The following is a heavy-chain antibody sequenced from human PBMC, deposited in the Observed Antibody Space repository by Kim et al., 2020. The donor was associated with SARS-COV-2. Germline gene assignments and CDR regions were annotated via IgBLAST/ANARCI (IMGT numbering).Heavy chain of an antibody. CDR3: AGPWNSGY. Sequence: GGSLRLSCAASGFTFSDNGMHWVRLRPGKGLEWVAVVWHDGSNEYYADSVKGRFTISRDNSRNTLYLQMNDARGEDTAIYYCAGPWNSGYWGQGTLVTVS. CDR2: VWHDGSNE. V-gene: IGHV3-33*01. CDR1: GFTFSDNG. J-gene: IGHJ4*02. D-gene: IGHD1-1*01.